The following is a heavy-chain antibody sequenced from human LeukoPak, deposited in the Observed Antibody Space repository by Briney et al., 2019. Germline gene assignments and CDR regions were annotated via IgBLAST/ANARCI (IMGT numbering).Heavy chain of an antibody. Sequence: SETLSLTCAVYGGSFSGYYWSWIRQPPGKGLEWIGEINHSGSTNYNPSLKSRVTISVDTSKNQFSLKLSSVTAAGTAVYYCARGGGITMIVVVTAPFDYWGQGTLVTVSS. D-gene: IGHD3-22*01. CDR3: ARGGGITMIVVVTAPFDY. CDR1: GGSFSGYY. CDR2: INHSGST. V-gene: IGHV4-34*01. J-gene: IGHJ4*02.